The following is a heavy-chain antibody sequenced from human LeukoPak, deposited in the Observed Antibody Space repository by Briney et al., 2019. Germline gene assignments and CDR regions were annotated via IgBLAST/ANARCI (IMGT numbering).Heavy chain of an antibody. V-gene: IGHV3-21*01. J-gene: IGHJ4*02. Sequence: GGSLRLSCAASGFTFSSYSMNWVRQAPGKGPLWVSSISSSSSYIYYADSVKGRFTISRDNAKNSLYLQMNSLRAEDTAVYYCARTPGIAAALDYWGQGTLVTVSS. CDR2: ISSSSSYI. CDR1: GFTFSSYS. CDR3: ARTPGIAAALDY. D-gene: IGHD6-13*01.